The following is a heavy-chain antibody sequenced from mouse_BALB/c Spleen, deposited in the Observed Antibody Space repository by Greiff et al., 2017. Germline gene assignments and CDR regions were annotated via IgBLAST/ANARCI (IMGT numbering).Heavy chain of an antibody. J-gene: IGHJ1*01. CDR1: GYSITSDYA. CDR3: ARSDGYYTYFDV. Sequence: VQLKESGPGLVKPSQSLSLTCTVTGYSITSDYAWNWIRQFPGNKLEWMGYISYSGSTSYNPSLKSRISITRDTSKNQFFLQLNSVTTEDTATYYCARSDGYYTYFDVWGAGTTVTVSS. D-gene: IGHD2-3*01. CDR2: ISYSGST. V-gene: IGHV3-2*02.